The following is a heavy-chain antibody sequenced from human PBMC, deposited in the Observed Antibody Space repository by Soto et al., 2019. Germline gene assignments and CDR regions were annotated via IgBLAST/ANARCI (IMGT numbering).Heavy chain of an antibody. D-gene: IGHD1-26*01. J-gene: IGHJ4*02. CDR3: ARLGGSYAVPHFDY. Sequence: WTWIRQPPGNGLEWMGYIYYSGTTTNYNPSLKSRATLSVDTSKNQFSLKLSSVTAADTAVYYCARLGGSYAVPHFDYWGQGTLVTVSS. V-gene: IGHV4-59*08. CDR2: IYYSGTT.